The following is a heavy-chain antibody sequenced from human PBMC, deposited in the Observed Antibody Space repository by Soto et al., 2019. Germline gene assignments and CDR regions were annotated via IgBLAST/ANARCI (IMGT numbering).Heavy chain of an antibody. CDR3: AREEYYYDSSGPGVYGMDV. CDR1: GGSVSSGSYY. CDR2: IYYSGST. Sequence: SETLSLTCTVSGGSVSSGSYYWSWIRQPPGKGLEWIGYIYYSGSTNYNPSLKSRVTISVDTSKNQFSLKLSSVTAADTAVYYCAREEYYYDSSGPGVYGMDVWGQGTTVAVSS. D-gene: IGHD3-22*01. J-gene: IGHJ6*02. V-gene: IGHV4-61*01.